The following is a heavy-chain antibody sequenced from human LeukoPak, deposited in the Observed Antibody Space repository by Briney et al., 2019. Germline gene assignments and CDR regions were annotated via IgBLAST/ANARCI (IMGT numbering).Heavy chain of an antibody. V-gene: IGHV3-7*01. CDR3: TSWGDTTAEYFQR. J-gene: IGHJ1*01. CDR2: INPDGRDT. Sequence: GGSLRLSCAASGFTFSSNYMNWVRQAPGKGLEWVAHINPDGRDTYYVDSVKGRFTISRDNAQNSMYLQMNSLGVEDTAVYYCTSWGDTTAEYFQRWGQGTLVTVSS. D-gene: IGHD2-21*02. CDR1: GFTFSSNY.